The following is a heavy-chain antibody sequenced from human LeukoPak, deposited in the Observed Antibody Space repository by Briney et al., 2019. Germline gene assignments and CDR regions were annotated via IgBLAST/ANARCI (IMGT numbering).Heavy chain of an antibody. V-gene: IGHV5-51*01. J-gene: IGHJ6*03. Sequence: GESLKISCKASGYVFIRHWFGWVRQVPGKGLEWMGVIHPEDSYTRYNPAFQGQVTLSVDETTSTAYLQLSSLKASDTAIYYCARQNHYYYHMDVWGRGTTVTVSS. CDR3: ARQNHYYYHMDV. CDR2: IHPEDSYT. CDR1: GYVFIRHW.